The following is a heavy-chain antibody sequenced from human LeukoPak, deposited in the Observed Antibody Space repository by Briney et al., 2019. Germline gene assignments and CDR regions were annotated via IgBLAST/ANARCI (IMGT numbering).Heavy chain of an antibody. CDR3: ARVGADGSGFLFGY. D-gene: IGHD3-10*01. CDR2: INHSGST. V-gene: IGHV4-34*01. J-gene: IGHJ4*02. Sequence: SETLSLTCAVYGGSFSGYYWSWIRQPPGKGLEWIGEINHSGSTNYNPPLKSRVTISVDTSKNQFSLKLSSVTAADTAVYYCARVGADGSGFLFGYWGQGTLVTVSS. CDR1: GGSFSGYY.